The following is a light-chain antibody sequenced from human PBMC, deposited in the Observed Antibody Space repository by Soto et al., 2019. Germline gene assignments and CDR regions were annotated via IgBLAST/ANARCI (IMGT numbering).Light chain of an antibody. CDR3: SSYTAFTTYV. V-gene: IGLV2-14*03. CDR1: NSDVGAYSY. J-gene: IGLJ1*01. CDR2: DVG. Sequence: GANSDVGAYSYVSWYQQYPGKAPKLLIYDVGARPSGISDRFSGSKSGNTASLTISGLQAEDEADYYCSSYTAFTTYVFGSGTKVTVL.